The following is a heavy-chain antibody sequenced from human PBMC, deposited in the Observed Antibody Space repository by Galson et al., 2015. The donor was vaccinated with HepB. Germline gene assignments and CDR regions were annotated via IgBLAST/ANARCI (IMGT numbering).Heavy chain of an antibody. CDR3: ARDWSSSSWGFDY. J-gene: IGHJ4*02. CDR1: GFTFSSYP. D-gene: IGHD6-13*01. Sequence: SLRLSCAASGFTFSSYPMHWVRQAPGKGLERVAIISYDASNKYYADSVKGRFTISRDNSKNTLYLQMNSLRAEDTAVYYCARDWSSSSWGFDYWGQGTLVTVSS. CDR2: ISYDASNK. V-gene: IGHV3-30-3*01.